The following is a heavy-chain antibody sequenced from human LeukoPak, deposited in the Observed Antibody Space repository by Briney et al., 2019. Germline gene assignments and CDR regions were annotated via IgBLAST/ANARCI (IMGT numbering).Heavy chain of an antibody. D-gene: IGHD5-12*01. V-gene: IGHV4-59*01. CDR3: ARGRWALDLDYYYMDV. CDR1: GGSISSYY. Sequence: SETLSLTCTVSGGSISSYYWSWIRQPPGKGLEWIGYIYYSGSTNYNPSLKSRVTISVDTSKNQFSLKLSSVTAADTAVYYCARGRWALDLDYYYMDVWGNGTTVTVSS. J-gene: IGHJ6*03. CDR2: IYYSGST.